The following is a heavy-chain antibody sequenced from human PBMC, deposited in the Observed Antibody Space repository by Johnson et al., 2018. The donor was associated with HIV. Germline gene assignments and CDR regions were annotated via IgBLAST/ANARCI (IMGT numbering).Heavy chain of an antibody. CDR3: ARGGHCGGDCAGEKQALDI. Sequence: VESGGGVVQPGGSLRLSCAVFGFTVSRNYMSWVRQAPGKGMEWVSVIHSGGSTYYADSVEGRFTISRDNSKNTVLLQMNSLRVEDTAVYYCARGGHCGGDCAGEKQALDIWGRGTMVTVSS. J-gene: IGHJ3*02. V-gene: IGHV3-53*01. CDR2: IHSGGST. CDR1: GFTVSRNY. D-gene: IGHD2-21*01.